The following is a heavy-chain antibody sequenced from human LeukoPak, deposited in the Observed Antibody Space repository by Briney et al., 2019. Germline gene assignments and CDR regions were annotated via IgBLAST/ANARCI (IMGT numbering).Heavy chain of an antibody. V-gene: IGHV3-21*01. CDR3: ARDRGSDTAMVKSFDP. Sequence: GGSLRLSCAPSGFTSSSYSMNWVRQAPGKGREWASSISRSRSYIYSADSVKGRFTISRDNAKNSLYLQMNSLRAEDTAVYYCARDRGSDTAMVKSFDPWGQGTLVTVSS. CDR2: ISRSRSYI. J-gene: IGHJ5*02. CDR1: GFTSSSYS. D-gene: IGHD5-18*01.